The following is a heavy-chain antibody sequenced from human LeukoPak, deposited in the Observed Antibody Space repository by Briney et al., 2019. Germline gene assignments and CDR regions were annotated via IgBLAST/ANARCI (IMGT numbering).Heavy chain of an antibody. V-gene: IGHV4-59*01. D-gene: IGHD3-16*01. J-gene: IGHJ4*02. CDR1: GGSISTNY. CDR3: ARVNDRGSGLDY. CDR2: IVYSGRI. Sequence: SQTLSLTCTLSGGSISTNYSSWVRQPPGTRLKWIGNIVYSGRINYNPSLRSRVTMSVDTSKNQFSLKLSPVTAADTAVYYCARVNDRGSGLDYWGQGTLVTVSS.